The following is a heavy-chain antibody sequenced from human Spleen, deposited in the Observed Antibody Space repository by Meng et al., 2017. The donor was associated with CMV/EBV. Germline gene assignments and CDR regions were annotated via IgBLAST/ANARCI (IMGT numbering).Heavy chain of an antibody. J-gene: IGHJ4*02. CDR3: ARDGAVAGNFDY. V-gene: IGHV3-48*03. D-gene: IGHD6-19*01. CDR2: ISSSGDTM. Sequence: GGSLRLSCVASGFIFNNYEMNWVRQAPGKGLEWLSFISSSGDTMYYADSVKGRFTISRDNTKNSLYLHINNLSAEDTAVYYCARDGAVAGNFDYWGQGTLVTVSS. CDR1: GFIFNNYE.